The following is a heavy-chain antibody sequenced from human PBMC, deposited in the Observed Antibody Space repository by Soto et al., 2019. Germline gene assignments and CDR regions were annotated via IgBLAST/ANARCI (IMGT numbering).Heavy chain of an antibody. D-gene: IGHD2-21*01. V-gene: IGHV1-46*01. Sequence: QVQLVQSGAEVKEPGASVKISCKTSGYTFSSNWIHWARRAPGQGLEWMGVIHPSGDTAHYAQKFQGRVTMTTDTSTGTLYMQLNSLTPGDTAVYYCARDHSISSSGAWRLDPWGQGTLVTVSS. CDR2: IHPSGDTA. J-gene: IGHJ5*02. CDR1: GYTFSSNW. CDR3: ARDHSISSSGAWRLDP.